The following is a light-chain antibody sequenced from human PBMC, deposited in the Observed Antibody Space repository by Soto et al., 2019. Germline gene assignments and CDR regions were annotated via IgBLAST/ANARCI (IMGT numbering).Light chain of an antibody. CDR2: GAA. CDR3: QQYHNWPA. CDR1: QSVFSS. Sequence: DRVMTQSPVTLSVSPGERATLSCRASQSVFSSLAWYQQKPGQAHRLLVYGAATGATGIPARFSGSGSGTEFTLTIRSLQAEDFAIYYCQQYHNWPAFGQGTKVEI. J-gene: IGKJ1*01. V-gene: IGKV3-15*01.